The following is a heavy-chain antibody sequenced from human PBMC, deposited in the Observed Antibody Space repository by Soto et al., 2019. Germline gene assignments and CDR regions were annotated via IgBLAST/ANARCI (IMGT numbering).Heavy chain of an antibody. D-gene: IGHD5-18*01. CDR2: INDDGIST. Sequence: EVQLVESGGGLVQPGGSLRLSCAASGFTFKMFWMHWVRQVPGKGPEWVSRINDDGISTNYADSVKGRFTISRDNAKNTLYLQMNALRVEDTAVYYCVKNYIQLYFGGQGTLVTVSS. J-gene: IGHJ4*02. CDR1: GFTFKMFW. V-gene: IGHV3-74*01. CDR3: VKNYIQLYF.